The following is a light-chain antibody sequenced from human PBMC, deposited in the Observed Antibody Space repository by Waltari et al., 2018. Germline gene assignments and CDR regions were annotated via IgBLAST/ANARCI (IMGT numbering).Light chain of an antibody. CDR1: SSDVGSYNY. J-gene: IGLJ2*01. CDR3: SSQSSNNVVL. Sequence: QSALTQPASVSGSPGQSITISCPGTSSDVGSYNYVSWYQDHPGQGPKVMIYDVSNRPSGVSARFSGSKSGNTASLTISGLQAEDEADYYCSSQSSNNVVLFGGGTKLTVL. CDR2: DVS. V-gene: IGLV2-14*03.